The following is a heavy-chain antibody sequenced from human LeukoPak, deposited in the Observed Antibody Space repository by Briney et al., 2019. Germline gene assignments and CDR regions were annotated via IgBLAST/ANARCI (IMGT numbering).Heavy chain of an antibody. V-gene: IGHV4-34*01. CDR1: GGPFSGYY. CDR2: INHSGST. Sequence: SETLSLTCAVYGGPFSGYYWSWIRRPPGKGLEWIGEINHSGSTNYNPSLKSRVTISVDTSKNQFSLKLSSVTAADTAVYYCARGHGRRYWYFDLWGRGTQVTVSS. D-gene: IGHD4-17*01. J-gene: IGHJ2*01. CDR3: ARGHGRRYWYFDL.